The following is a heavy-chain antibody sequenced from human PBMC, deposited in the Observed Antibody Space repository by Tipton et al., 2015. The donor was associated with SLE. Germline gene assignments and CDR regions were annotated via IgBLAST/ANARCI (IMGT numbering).Heavy chain of an antibody. Sequence: QLVQSGAEVKPSETLSLTCTVSGGSISSNYWSWIRQPPGKGLEWIGEINHSGSTNYNPSLKSRVTISVDTSKNQFSLKLSSVTAADTAVYYCARGGFGVPRRYWGQGTLVTVSS. J-gene: IGHJ4*02. CDR1: GGSISSNY. CDR2: INHSGST. D-gene: IGHD3-3*01. V-gene: IGHV4-34*01. CDR3: ARGGFGVPRRY.